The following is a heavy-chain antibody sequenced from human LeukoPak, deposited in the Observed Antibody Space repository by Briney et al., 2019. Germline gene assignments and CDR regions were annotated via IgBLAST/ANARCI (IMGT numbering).Heavy chain of an antibody. CDR2: IKFDGSEK. CDR3: ARDHTDPGLFFDS. Sequence: GGSLRLSCAASGFTFSNYWMTWVRQAPGKGLEWVASIKFDGSEKYYVDSEKGRFTISRDNAKNSLYLQMNSLRAEDTALYYCARDHTDPGLFFDSWGQGTLVTVSS. D-gene: IGHD2-21*01. J-gene: IGHJ4*02. CDR1: GFTFSNYW. V-gene: IGHV3-7*01.